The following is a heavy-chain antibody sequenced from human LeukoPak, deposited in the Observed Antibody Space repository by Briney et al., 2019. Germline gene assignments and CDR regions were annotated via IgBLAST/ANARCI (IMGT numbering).Heavy chain of an antibody. CDR3: ARFRTTGLDY. D-gene: IGHD1-1*01. CDR2: INHSGST. J-gene: IGHJ4*02. CDR1: GGSFSGYY. V-gene: IGHV4-34*01. Sequence: PSETLSLTCAVYGGSFSGYYWSWIRQPPGKGLEWIGEINHSGSTNYNPSLKSRVTISVDTSENQFSLKLSSVTAADTAVYYCARFRTTGLDYWGQGTLVTVSS.